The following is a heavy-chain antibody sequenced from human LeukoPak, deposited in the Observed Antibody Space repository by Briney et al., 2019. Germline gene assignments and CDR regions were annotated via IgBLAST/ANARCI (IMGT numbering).Heavy chain of an antibody. D-gene: IGHD1-7*01. V-gene: IGHV3-23*01. CDR2: ISGSGGST. CDR1: GFIFSNCG. CDR3: AKNKNYQNYFDY. Sequence: GGSLRLSCAASGFIFSNCGMSWVRQAPGKGLEWVSLISGSGGSTYYADSVKGRFTISRDNSKNTLYLQMNSLRAEDTAVYYCAKNKNYQNYFDYLGQGTLVTVSS. J-gene: IGHJ4*02.